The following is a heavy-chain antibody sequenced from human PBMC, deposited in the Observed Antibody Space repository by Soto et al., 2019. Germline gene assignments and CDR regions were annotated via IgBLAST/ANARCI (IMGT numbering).Heavy chain of an antibody. J-gene: IGHJ5*02. CDR1: GGSISSGGYS. D-gene: IGHD2-15*01. Sequence: QLQLQESGSGLVKPSQTLSLTCAVSGGSISSGGYSWSWIRQPPGKGLEWIGYIYHSGSTYYNPSLKSRVTISVDRSKNQFSLKLSSVTAADTAVYHCAREVSDCSGGSCYNWFDPWGQGTLVTVSS. CDR2: IYHSGST. CDR3: AREVSDCSGGSCYNWFDP. V-gene: IGHV4-30-2*01.